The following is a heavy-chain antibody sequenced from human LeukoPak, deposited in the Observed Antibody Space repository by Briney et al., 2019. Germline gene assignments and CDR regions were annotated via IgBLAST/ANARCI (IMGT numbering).Heavy chain of an antibody. J-gene: IGHJ4*02. CDR2: MNPNSGNT. V-gene: IGHV1-8*01. D-gene: IGHD3-3*01. CDR1: GYTFTSYD. Sequence: GASVKVSCKASGYTFTSYDINWVRQATGQGLEWMGWMNPNSGNTGYAQKFQGRVTMTRNTSISTAYMELSSLRSEDTAVYYCTAGIRFLEWSDYWGQGTLVTVSS. CDR3: TAGIRFLEWSDY.